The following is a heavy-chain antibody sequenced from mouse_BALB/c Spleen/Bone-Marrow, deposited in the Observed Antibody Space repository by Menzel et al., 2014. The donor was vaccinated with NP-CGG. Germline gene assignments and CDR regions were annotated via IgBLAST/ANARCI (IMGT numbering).Heavy chain of an antibody. Sequence: DLVKPGASVKLSCKASGYTFTSYWINWIKQRPGQGLEWIGRIAPGSGSTYSNEMFKGKATLTVDTSSRTAYIQLSSLSSEDSAVYFGARCPIYYGNYGAMDYWGQGTSVTVSS. V-gene: IGHV1S41*01. CDR2: IAPGSGST. CDR1: GYTFTSYW. D-gene: IGHD2-1*01. J-gene: IGHJ4*01. CDR3: ARCPIYYGNYGAMDY.